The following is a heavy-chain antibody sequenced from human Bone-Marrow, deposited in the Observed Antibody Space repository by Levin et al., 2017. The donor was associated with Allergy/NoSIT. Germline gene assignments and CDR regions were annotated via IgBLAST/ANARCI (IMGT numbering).Heavy chain of an antibody. J-gene: IGHJ4*02. Sequence: GESLKISCAASGFTFSDYYMSWIRQAPGKGLEWVSYISSSSSYTNYADSVKGRFTISRDNAKNSLYLQMNSLRAEDTAVYYCARPSYPRRTWELLYWGQGTLVTVSS. CDR3: ARPSYPRRTWELLY. V-gene: IGHV3-11*06. CDR2: ISSSSSYT. D-gene: IGHD1-26*01. CDR1: GFTFSDYY.